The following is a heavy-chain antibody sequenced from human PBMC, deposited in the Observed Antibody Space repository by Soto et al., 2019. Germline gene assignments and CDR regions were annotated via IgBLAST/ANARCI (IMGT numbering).Heavy chain of an antibody. J-gene: IGHJ6*02. CDR1: GYTFTSYG. CDR2: ISAYNGNT. D-gene: IGHD3-10*01. Sequence: ASVKVSCKASGYTFTSYGISWVRQDPGQGLEWMGWISAYNGNTNYAQKLQGRVTMTTDTSTSTAYMELRSLRSDDTAVYYCASCLWFGESCPYGMDVWGQGTTVTVSS. CDR3: ASCLWFGESCPYGMDV. V-gene: IGHV1-18*04.